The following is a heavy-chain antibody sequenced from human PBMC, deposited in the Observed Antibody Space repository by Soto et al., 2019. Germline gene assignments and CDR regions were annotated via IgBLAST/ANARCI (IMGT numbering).Heavy chain of an antibody. V-gene: IGHV3-33*01. CDR1: GFTFSSYG. CDR3: AFSGYDSYFDY. CDR2: IWYDGSNK. J-gene: IGHJ4*02. Sequence: GGSLRLSCAASGFTFSSYGMHWVRQAPGKGLEWVAVIWYDGSNKYYADSVKGRFTISRDNSKNTLYLQMNSLRAEDTAVYYCAFSGYDSYFDYWGQGTLVTVSS. D-gene: IGHD3-22*01.